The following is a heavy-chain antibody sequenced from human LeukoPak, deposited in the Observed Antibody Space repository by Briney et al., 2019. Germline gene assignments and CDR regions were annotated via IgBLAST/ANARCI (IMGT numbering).Heavy chain of an antibody. Sequence: GGSLRLSCAASGFTFSTYWMSWVRQAPGKGLEWVANIKQEGSVKYYVDSVKGRFTISRDNSKNTLYLQMNSLRAEDTAVYYCAKEALLWYYDFWSGYSAFDYWGQGTLVTVSS. CDR3: AKEALLWYYDFWSGYSAFDY. CDR2: IKQEGSVK. V-gene: IGHV3-7*01. CDR1: GFTFSTYW. D-gene: IGHD3-3*01. J-gene: IGHJ4*02.